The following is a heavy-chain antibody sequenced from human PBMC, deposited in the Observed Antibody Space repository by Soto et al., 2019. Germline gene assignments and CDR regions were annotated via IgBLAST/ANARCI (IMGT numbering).Heavy chain of an antibody. J-gene: IGHJ4*02. CDR1: GFTFSNYW. CDR2: IKSDGTYT. D-gene: IGHD3-16*01. V-gene: IGHV3-74*01. Sequence: PGGSLRLSCTASGFTFSNYWMHWVRQAAGKGLEWVSRIKSDGTYTNYADSVKGRFTISRDNAKNTLSLQTHSLRAEDTAVYFCVGEDFDYWGQGTQVTVSS. CDR3: VGEDFDY.